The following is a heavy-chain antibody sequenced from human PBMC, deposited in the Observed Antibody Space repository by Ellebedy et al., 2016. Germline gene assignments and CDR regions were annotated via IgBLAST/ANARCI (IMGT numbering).Heavy chain of an antibody. D-gene: IGHD5-24*01. V-gene: IGHV3-21*01. Sequence: GGSLRLSCAASGFTFNSNAINWVRQAPGKGLEWVSSISRSSESIHYADSVKGRFTISRDNAKNSLYLQMNSLRAEDTAVYYCVRSPNGYTFGKFDYWGQGSLVTVSS. J-gene: IGHJ4*01. CDR2: ISRSSESI. CDR1: GFTFNSNA. CDR3: VRSPNGYTFGKFDY.